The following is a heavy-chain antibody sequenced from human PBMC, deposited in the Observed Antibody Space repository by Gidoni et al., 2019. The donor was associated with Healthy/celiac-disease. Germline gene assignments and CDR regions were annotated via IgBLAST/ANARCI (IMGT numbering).Heavy chain of an antibody. Sequence: QLQLQESGPGLVKPSETLSLTCTVSGGSISSSSYYWGWIRQPPGKGLEWIGSIYYSGSTYYNPSLKSRVTISVDTSKNQFSLKLSSVTAADTAVYYCARRGLVGATPFDYWGQGTLVTVSS. CDR3: ARRGLVGATPFDY. CDR2: IYYSGST. J-gene: IGHJ4*02. V-gene: IGHV4-39*01. CDR1: GGSISSSSYY. D-gene: IGHD1-26*01.